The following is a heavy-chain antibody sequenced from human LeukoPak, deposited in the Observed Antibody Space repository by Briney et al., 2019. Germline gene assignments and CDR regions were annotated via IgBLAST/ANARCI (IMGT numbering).Heavy chain of an antibody. D-gene: IGHD3-22*01. CDR2: ISAYNVNT. Sequence: ASVKVSCKASGYTFNTYGISRVRQAPGQGLEWMGWISAYNVNTNYAQKFQGRVTMTRDTSTSTVYMELSSLRSEDTAVYYCARDSYCDSIWGQGTLVTVSS. J-gene: IGHJ4*02. V-gene: IGHV1-18*01. CDR3: ARDSYCDSI. CDR1: GYTFNTYG.